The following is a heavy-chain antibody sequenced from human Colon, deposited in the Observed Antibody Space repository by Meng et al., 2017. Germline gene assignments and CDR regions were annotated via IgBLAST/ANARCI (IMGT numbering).Heavy chain of an antibody. CDR2: ISGSGGST. CDR1: GFTFSSYA. CDR3: HLLVAGRGVFYFYSGFDV. Sequence: GESLKISCAASGFTFSSYAMSWVRQAPGKGLEWVSAISGSGGSTYYADSVKGRFTISRDNSKNTLYLQMNSLRAEDTAVYYCHLLVAGRGVFYFYSGFDVWGQGTTVTVSS. D-gene: IGHD6-19*01. V-gene: IGHV3-23*01. J-gene: IGHJ6*02.